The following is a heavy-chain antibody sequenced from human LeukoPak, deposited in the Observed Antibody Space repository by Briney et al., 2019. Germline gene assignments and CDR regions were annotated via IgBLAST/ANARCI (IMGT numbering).Heavy chain of an antibody. Sequence: GGSLRLSCAASGFTVSSNYMSWVRQAPGKGLEWVSVIYSGGSTYYADSVKGRFTISRDNSKNTLYLQMSSLRAEDTAVYYCARDPAGTLYDYVWGSGDAFDIWGQGTMVTVSS. J-gene: IGHJ3*02. CDR1: GFTVSSNY. CDR3: ARDPAGTLYDYVWGSGDAFDI. CDR2: IYSGGST. V-gene: IGHV3-53*01. D-gene: IGHD3-16*01.